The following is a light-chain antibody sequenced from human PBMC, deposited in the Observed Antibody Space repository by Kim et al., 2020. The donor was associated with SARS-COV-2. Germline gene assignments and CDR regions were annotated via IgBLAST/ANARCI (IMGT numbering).Light chain of an antibody. Sequence: DIQMTQSPSSLSASVGDRVTITCRASQSISSYLNWYQQKPGKAPKLLIYAASSLQSGVPSRFSGSGSGTDFTLTISSLQPEDFATYYSQQSYRTPRTFGPGTTVDIK. J-gene: IGKJ1*01. CDR3: QQSYRTPRT. CDR2: AAS. V-gene: IGKV1-39*01. CDR1: QSISSY.